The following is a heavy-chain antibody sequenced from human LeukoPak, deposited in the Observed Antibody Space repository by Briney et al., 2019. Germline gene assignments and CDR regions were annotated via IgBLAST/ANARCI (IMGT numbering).Heavy chain of an antibody. J-gene: IGHJ4*02. CDR1: GGSFSGYY. D-gene: IGHD3-16*01. Sequence: SETLSLTCAVYGGSFSGYYWSWIRQPPGKGLEWIGEINHSGSTNYNPSLKSRVTISVGTSKNQFSLKLSSVTAADTAVYYCARRKMGEDYEGRPFDYWGQGTLVTVSS. CDR2: INHSGST. V-gene: IGHV4-34*01. CDR3: ARRKMGEDYEGRPFDY.